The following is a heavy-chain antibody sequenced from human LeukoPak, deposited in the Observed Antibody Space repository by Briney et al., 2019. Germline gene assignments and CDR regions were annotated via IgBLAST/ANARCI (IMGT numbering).Heavy chain of an antibody. J-gene: IGHJ4*02. Sequence: GGSLRLSCAASGFIFSDHYMDWVRQAPGKGLEWVSSISSSSSYIYYADSVKGRFTISRDNAKNSLYLQMNSLRAEDTAVYYCARSLSVDTAMARAADYWGQGTLVTVSS. D-gene: IGHD5-18*01. CDR2: ISSSSSYI. CDR3: ARSLSVDTAMARAADY. CDR1: GFIFSDHY. V-gene: IGHV3-21*01.